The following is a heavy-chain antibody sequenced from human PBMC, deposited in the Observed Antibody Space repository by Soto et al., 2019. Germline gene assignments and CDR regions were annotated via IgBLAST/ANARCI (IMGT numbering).Heavy chain of an antibody. V-gene: IGHV6-1*01. CDR1: GDSVSSNTAA. CDR3: ARGVAGTGFDL. D-gene: IGHD6-19*01. CDR2: TYYRSNWRH. Sequence: SQTLSLTCAISGDSVSSNTAAWNWIRSSPSRGLEWLGRTYYRSNWRHDYAVSVKSRITVNPDTSKNHFSLQLNSVTPDDTAVYYCARGVAGTGFDLWGQGTLLTSPQ. J-gene: IGHJ4*02.